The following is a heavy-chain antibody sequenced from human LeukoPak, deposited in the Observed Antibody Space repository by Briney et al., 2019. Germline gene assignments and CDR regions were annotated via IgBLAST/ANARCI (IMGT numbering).Heavy chain of an antibody. CDR3: ARDRLYYYGSGLQPDYYYYGMDV. J-gene: IGHJ6*04. V-gene: IGHV1-18*04. CDR2: INPYNGNT. Sequence: ASVKVSFQASGYPFTSYGISWVRPAPGQGLEWMGWINPYNGNTNYAQKLQGRVTMTTDTSTSTAYMELRSLRSDDTAVYYCARDRLYYYGSGLQPDYYYYGMDVWGKGTTVTVSS. D-gene: IGHD3-10*01. CDR1: GYPFTSYG.